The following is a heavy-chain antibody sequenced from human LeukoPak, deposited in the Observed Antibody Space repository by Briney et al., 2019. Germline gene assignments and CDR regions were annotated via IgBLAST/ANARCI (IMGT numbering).Heavy chain of an antibody. D-gene: IGHD2-2*01. CDR3: ARGSLYCSSTSCGYNWFDP. Sequence: PSETLSLTCTVSGVSISSYYWSWIRQPPGKGLEWIGYIYYSGSTNYNPSLKSRVTISVDTSKNQFSLKLSSVTAADTAVYYCARGSLYCSSTSCGYNWFDPWGQGTLVTVSS. J-gene: IGHJ5*02. CDR1: GVSISSYY. CDR2: IYYSGST. V-gene: IGHV4-59*01.